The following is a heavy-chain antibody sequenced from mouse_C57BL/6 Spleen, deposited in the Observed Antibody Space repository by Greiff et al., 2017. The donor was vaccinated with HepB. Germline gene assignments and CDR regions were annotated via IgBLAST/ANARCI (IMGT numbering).Heavy chain of an antibody. CDR3: ASDGYSYYYAMDY. CDR1: GFSLTSYA. J-gene: IGHJ4*01. Sequence: QVQLQQSGPGLVAPSQSLSITCTVSGFSLTSYAISWVRQPPGKGLEWLGVIWTGGGTNYNSALKSRLSISKDNSKSQVFLKMNSLQTDDTARYYCASDGYSYYYAMDYWGQGTSVTVSS. D-gene: IGHD2-3*01. CDR2: IWTGGGT. V-gene: IGHV2-9-1*01.